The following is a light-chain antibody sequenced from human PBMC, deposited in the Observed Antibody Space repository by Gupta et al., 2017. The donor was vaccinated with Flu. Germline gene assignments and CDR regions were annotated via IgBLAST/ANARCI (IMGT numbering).Light chain of an antibody. CDR3: SSYAGSYTWV. V-gene: IGLV2-11*03. Sequence: SFTSSCTGASSDVGAYTYVSWDQQHPGKAPKLMIYEISNRPSGVSNRFSGSKSGSTASLTISGRQAEDEANYYCSSYAGSYTWVFGGGTKLTVL. CDR2: EIS. J-gene: IGLJ2*01. CDR1: SSDVGAYTY.